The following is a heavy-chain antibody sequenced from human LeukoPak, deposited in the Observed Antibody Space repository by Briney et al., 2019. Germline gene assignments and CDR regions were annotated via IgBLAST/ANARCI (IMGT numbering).Heavy chain of an antibody. D-gene: IGHD5-24*01. V-gene: IGHV1-69*04. Sequence: SVKVSCKASGGTFSSYAISWVRQAPGQGLERMGRIIPILGIANYAQKFQGRVTITADKSTSTAYMELSSLRSEDTAVYYCARDSGRWLQKAFDIWGQGTMVTVSS. CDR2: IIPILGIA. CDR3: ARDSGRWLQKAFDI. J-gene: IGHJ3*02. CDR1: GGTFSSYA.